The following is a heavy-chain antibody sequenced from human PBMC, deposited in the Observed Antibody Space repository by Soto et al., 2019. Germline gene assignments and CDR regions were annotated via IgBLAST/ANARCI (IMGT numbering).Heavy chain of an antibody. CDR3: AKEHFGVAPY. Sequence: QVQLVESGGGVVQPGRSLRLSCAASGFTFSSYGMHWVRQAPGKGLEWVAVISYDGSNKYYADSVKGRFTISRDNSKNTLYLQMNSLRAEDTAVYYCAKEHFGVAPYWGQGPLVTVSS. D-gene: IGHD3-3*01. CDR2: ISYDGSNK. J-gene: IGHJ4*02. CDR1: GFTFSSYG. V-gene: IGHV3-30*18.